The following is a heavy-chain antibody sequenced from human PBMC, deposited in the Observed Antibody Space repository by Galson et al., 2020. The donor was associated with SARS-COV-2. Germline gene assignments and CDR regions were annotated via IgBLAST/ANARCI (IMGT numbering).Heavy chain of an antibody. CDR1: RFSLTTSGVG. J-gene: IGHJ3*01. V-gene: IGHV2-5*02. D-gene: IGHD2-21*01. CDR2: IYWDDDE. CDR3: AHRRSDSDDGGDDGDFYFGAFDV. Sequence: SAPTLVKPTQTLTLTCTFSRFSLTTSGVGVGWIRQPPGKALEWLAIIYWDDDERYSPSLKNRLTITKDTSKNQVVLTMTNIDPVDTATYYCAHRRSDSDDGGDDGDFYFGAFDVWGQGTMVTVSS.